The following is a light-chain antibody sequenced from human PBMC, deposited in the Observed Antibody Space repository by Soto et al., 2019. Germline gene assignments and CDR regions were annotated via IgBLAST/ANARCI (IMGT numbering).Light chain of an antibody. V-gene: IGKV3-20*01. CDR3: QHYNSYSEA. CDR2: DAS. J-gene: IGKJ1*01. CDR1: QTVRNNY. Sequence: EFLLTQSPGTLSLSPGERATLSCRASQTVRNNYLAWYQQKPGQAPSLLIYDASSRATGIPDRFSGSGSGTEFTLTISSLKHDDFATYYCQHYNSYSEAFGQGTKV.